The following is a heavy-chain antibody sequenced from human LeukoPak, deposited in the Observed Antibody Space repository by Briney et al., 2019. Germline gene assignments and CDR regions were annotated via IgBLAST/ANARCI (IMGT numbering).Heavy chain of an antibody. CDR2: ISYSGRT. Sequence: SESLSLTCTVSGGSISSYYWAWIRQPPGKGLEWIGYISYSGRTNYNPSRESPVTISVHPSKNQSSLKLSSVTTAHTAVYYRARSYSSSWDYYLEYWGQGTLVTVSS. CDR3: ARSYSSSWDYYLEY. J-gene: IGHJ4*02. V-gene: IGHV4-59*01. D-gene: IGHD6-13*01. CDR1: GGSISSYY.